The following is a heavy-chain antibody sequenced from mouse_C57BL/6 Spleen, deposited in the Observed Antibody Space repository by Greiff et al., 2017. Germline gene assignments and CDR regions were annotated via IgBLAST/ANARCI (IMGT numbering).Heavy chain of an antibody. V-gene: IGHV3-6*01. D-gene: IGHD4-1*01. J-gene: IGHJ2*01. CDR2: ISYDGSN. CDR3: ARDPGPYYCDY. CDR1: GYSITSGYY. Sequence: LQESGPGLVKPSQSLSLTCSVTGYSITSGYYWNWIRQFPGNKLEWMGYISYDGSNNYNPSLKNRISITRDTSKNQFFLKLNSVTTEDTATYYCARDPGPYYCDYWGQGTTLTVSA.